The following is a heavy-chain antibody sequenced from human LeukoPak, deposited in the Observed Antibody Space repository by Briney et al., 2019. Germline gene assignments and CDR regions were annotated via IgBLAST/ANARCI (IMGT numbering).Heavy chain of an antibody. CDR2: IIPIFGTA. Sequence: SVKVSCKASGGTFSSYAISWVRPAPGQGLEWMGGIIPIFGTANYAQKFQGRVTITADESTSTAYMELSSLRSEDTAVYYCARARLAVSKYYDFWSGYYEFDYWGQGTLVTVSS. J-gene: IGHJ4*02. CDR1: GGTFSSYA. D-gene: IGHD3-3*01. CDR3: ARARLAVSKYYDFWSGYYEFDY. V-gene: IGHV1-69*13.